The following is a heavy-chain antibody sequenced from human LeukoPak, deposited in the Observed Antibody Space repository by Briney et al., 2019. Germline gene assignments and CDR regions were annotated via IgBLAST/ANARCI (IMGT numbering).Heavy chain of an antibody. D-gene: IGHD3-22*01. Sequence: SETLSLTCTVSGGSISTYYWTWIRQPPGKGLEWIGYIYYNGNTNYNPSLMSRVTISVDTSRNQFSLKLNSVTAADTAVYYCAGEDYFDTSGYASWRFDIWGQGTMVTVSS. CDR1: GGSISTYY. J-gene: IGHJ3*02. CDR3: AGEDYFDTSGYASWRFDI. CDR2: IYYNGNT. V-gene: IGHV4-59*01.